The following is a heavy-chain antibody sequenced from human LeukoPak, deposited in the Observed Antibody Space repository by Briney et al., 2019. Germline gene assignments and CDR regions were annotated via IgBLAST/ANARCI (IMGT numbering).Heavy chain of an antibody. Sequence: PGGSLRLSCAASGFTFSHYSIHWVRQAPGKGLEWVVVISSDGNNKYYADSLKGRFTISRDSSKNTLYLQMNSLRAEDTAIYYCTGGVGSSSLYFDHWGQGTLVTVSS. V-gene: IGHV3-30*03. J-gene: IGHJ4*02. CDR2: ISSDGNNK. CDR1: GFTFSHYS. D-gene: IGHD6-13*01. CDR3: TGGVGSSSLYFDH.